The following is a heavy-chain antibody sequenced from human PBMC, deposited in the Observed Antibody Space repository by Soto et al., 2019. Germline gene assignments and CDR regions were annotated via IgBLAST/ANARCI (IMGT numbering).Heavy chain of an antibody. CDR2: ISSSGSYI. CDR3: ARESPGLRFLEWLPGGMDV. D-gene: IGHD3-3*01. Sequence: PGGSLRLSCAASGFTFSSYSMNWVRQAPGKGLEWVSSISSSGSYIYYADSVKGRFTISRDNAKNSLYLQMNSLRAEDTAVYYCARESPGLRFLEWLPGGMDVWGQGTTVTVSS. V-gene: IGHV3-21*01. CDR1: GFTFSSYS. J-gene: IGHJ6*02.